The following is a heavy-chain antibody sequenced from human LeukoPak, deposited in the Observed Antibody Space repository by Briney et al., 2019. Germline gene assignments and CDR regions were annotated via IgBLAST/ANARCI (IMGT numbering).Heavy chain of an antibody. CDR3: AKGYSSSWGNWFDP. Sequence: SETLSLTCTVSGGSISSYYWSWIRQPPGKGLEWIGYLYYSGSTNYNPSLKSRVTISVDTSKNQFSLKLSSVTAAGTAVYYCAKGYSSSWGNWFDPWGQGTLVTVSS. J-gene: IGHJ5*02. CDR2: LYYSGST. CDR1: GGSISSYY. V-gene: IGHV4-59*12. D-gene: IGHD6-13*01.